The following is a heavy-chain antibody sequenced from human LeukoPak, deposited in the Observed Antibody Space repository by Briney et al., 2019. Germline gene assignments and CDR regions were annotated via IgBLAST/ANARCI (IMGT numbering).Heavy chain of an antibody. CDR2: IYYSGST. Sequence: SETLSLTCTVSGGPISSSSYYWGWIRQPPGRGLEWIGSIYYSGSTFYNPSFKSRVIISVDTSKNQFSLNLISVTAADTAVYYCARRGSGLNWFDPWGQGTLVTVSS. CDR3: ARRGSGLNWFDP. V-gene: IGHV4-39*07. J-gene: IGHJ5*02. D-gene: IGHD3-16*01. CDR1: GGPISSSSYY.